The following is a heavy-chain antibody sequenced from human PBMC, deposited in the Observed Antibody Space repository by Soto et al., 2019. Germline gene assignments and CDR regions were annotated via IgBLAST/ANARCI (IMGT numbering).Heavy chain of an antibody. V-gene: IGHV4-34*01. CDR3: ASLSGWRKYYYYYGMDV. CDR2: INHSGST. J-gene: IGHJ6*02. CDR1: GGSSSGYY. D-gene: IGHD3-10*01. Sequence: PSETLSPNCAFYGGSSSGYYWSRIRQPPGKGLEWIGEINHSGSTNYNPSLKTRVTISADTYKNQFYLKLSSVTAAETAVYYCASLSGWRKYYYYYGMDVWGQATTVT.